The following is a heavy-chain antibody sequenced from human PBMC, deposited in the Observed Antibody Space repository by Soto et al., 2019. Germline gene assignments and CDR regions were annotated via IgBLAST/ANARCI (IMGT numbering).Heavy chain of an antibody. J-gene: IGHJ4*02. Sequence: GGSLRLSCVASEVIFSNSAMHWVRQAPGKGLEWVAVVSFDGSLKYYADSVEGRFTISRDSSKNTLYLQMNSLRPEDTAVYYCARDGPSSLTSYFDYWGQGTLVTVSS. D-gene: IGHD2-2*01. CDR1: EVIFSNSA. CDR3: ARDGPSSLTSYFDY. CDR2: VSFDGSLK. V-gene: IGHV3-30*04.